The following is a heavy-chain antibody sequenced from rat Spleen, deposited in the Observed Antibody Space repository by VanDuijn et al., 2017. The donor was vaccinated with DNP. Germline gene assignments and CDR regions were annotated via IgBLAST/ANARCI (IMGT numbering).Heavy chain of an antibody. J-gene: IGHJ2*01. CDR2: INPDGGTT. CDR3: ARHPQTTGIPDY. V-gene: IGHV5-58*01. Sequence: EVQLVETGGGLVQPGRSLKLSCVASGFTFSTYWMYWIRQAPGKGLEWVASINPDGGTTYYPDSVKGRFTISRDNAENTQYLQMDSLRSEDTATYYCARHPQTTGIPDYWGQGVMVTVSS. D-gene: IGHD1-7*01. CDR1: GFTFSTYW.